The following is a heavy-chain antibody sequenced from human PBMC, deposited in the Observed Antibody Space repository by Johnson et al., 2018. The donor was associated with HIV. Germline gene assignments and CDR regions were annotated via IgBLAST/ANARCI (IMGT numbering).Heavy chain of an antibody. Sequence: QVQLVESGGGVVQPGRSLRLSCAASGFTFSSYAMHWVRQAPGKGLEWVAVISYDGTNQHYADSVQGRFTLSRDNSKNTLYLEMNSLRPDDTAIFYCASGFYYGSGSYDGAFDIWGQGTMVTVSS. D-gene: IGHD3-10*01. CDR3: ASGFYYGSGSYDGAFDI. CDR2: ISYDGTNQ. J-gene: IGHJ3*02. V-gene: IGHV3-30-3*01. CDR1: GFTFSSYA.